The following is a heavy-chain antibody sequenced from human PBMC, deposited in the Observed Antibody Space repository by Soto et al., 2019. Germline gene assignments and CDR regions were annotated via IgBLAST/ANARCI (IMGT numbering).Heavy chain of an antibody. Sequence: QVQLVQSGPEVKKPGASVKVSCKTSGYTFTSYGISWVRQAPVQGLEWMGWITANNVNTNYAQKFQGRVTMTTDTSTATADMELRSLRSDDTAVYYCARDMGGYYFEPNDYWGQGTLVTVSS. CDR3: ARDMGGYYFEPNDY. V-gene: IGHV1-18*01. CDR1: GYTFTSYG. D-gene: IGHD3-22*01. J-gene: IGHJ4*02. CDR2: ITANNVNT.